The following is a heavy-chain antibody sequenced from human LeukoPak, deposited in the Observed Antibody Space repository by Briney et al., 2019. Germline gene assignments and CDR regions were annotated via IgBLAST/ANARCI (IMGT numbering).Heavy chain of an antibody. J-gene: IGHJ5*02. CDR1: VGSISSSNYY. CDR3: AGGGGSSAYYSWFDP. D-gene: IGHD3-22*01. V-gene: IGHV4-39*01. CDR2: VYYSGNT. Sequence: SETLSLTCTVSVGSISSSNYYWGWVSQPPGKGLENIARVYYSGNTYYNPSLKSRITISLDTSKNQFSLKLTSVTATDTAVYYCAGGGGSSAYYSWFDPWGQGILVTVSS.